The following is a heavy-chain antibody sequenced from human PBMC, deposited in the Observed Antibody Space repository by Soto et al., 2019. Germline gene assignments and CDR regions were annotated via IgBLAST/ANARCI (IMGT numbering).Heavy chain of an antibody. V-gene: IGHV6-1*01. CDR1: GDSVSSNSAA. J-gene: IGHJ4*02. CDR2: TYYRSKWYN. Sequence: PSQTLSLTCAISGDSVSSNSAAWNWIRQSPSRGLEWLGRTYYRSKWYNDYAVSVKSRITINPDTSKNQFSLQLNSVTPEDTAVYYCARDLGYSSSWNGEQHFDYWGQGTLVTVSS. CDR3: ARDLGYSSSWNGEQHFDY. D-gene: IGHD6-13*01.